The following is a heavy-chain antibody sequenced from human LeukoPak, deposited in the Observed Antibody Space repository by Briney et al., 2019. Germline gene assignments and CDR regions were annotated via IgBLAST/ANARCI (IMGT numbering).Heavy chain of an antibody. CDR2: ISWNSGSI. CDR3: AKDTGLWFGELFPSDAFDI. D-gene: IGHD3-10*01. CDR1: GFTFDDYA. J-gene: IGHJ3*02. V-gene: IGHV3-9*01. Sequence: PGGSLRLSCAASGFTFDDYAMHWVRQAPGKGLEWVSGISWNSGSIGYADSVKGRFTISRDNAKNSLYLQMNSLRAEDTALYYCAKDTGLWFGELFPSDAFDIWGQGTMVTVSS.